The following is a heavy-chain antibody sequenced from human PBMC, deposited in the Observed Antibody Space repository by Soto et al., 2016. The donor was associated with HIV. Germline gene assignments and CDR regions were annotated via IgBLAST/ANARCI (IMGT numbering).Heavy chain of an antibody. CDR2: ISAGGGNT. Sequence: EVQLLDSGGGLVQPGGPVRLSCAASGFTFSSYAMSWVRQAPGKGLEWVSAISAGGGNTYYTDSVKGRFTVSRDNSNNTLYLQMNSLGGEDMAIYYCAREDNSGWPTYHWFLDLWGRGTLVTVS. CDR1: GFTFSSYA. D-gene: IGHD3-22*01. J-gene: IGHJ2*01. CDR3: AREDNSGWPTYHWFLDL. V-gene: IGHV3-23*01.